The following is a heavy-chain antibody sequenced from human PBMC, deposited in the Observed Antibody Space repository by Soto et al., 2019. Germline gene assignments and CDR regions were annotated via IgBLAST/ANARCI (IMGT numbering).Heavy chain of an antibody. CDR1: GGTIRTYT. V-gene: IGHV1-69*05. D-gene: IGHD2-15*01. Sequence: VQLVQSGPELKKPGSSVKVSCRASGGTIRTYTISWVRQAPGQGLEWMGAFIPIFPAPNFAQKFKDRLTVPPDYSTHPAFMELSSLTSEDTALYYCATGEVVPAYPNWLDTWGQGSLVTVSS. J-gene: IGHJ5*02. CDR3: ATGEVVPAYPNWLDT. CDR2: FIPIFPAP.